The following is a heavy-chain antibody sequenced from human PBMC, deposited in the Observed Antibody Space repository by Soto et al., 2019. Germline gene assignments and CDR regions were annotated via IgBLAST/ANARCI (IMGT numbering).Heavy chain of an antibody. Sequence: PVGSLRLSWAASGFTFSGYYMSWIRQAPGKGLERVSYISSSSSYTNYADSVKGRFTISRDNAKNSLYLQMNSLRAEETAVYYCARENMVRGVMGNYYYYGMDVWGQGTTVTVSS. CDR2: ISSSSSYT. CDR3: ARENMVRGVMGNYYYYGMDV. CDR1: GFTFSGYY. V-gene: IGHV3-11*06. D-gene: IGHD3-10*01. J-gene: IGHJ6*02.